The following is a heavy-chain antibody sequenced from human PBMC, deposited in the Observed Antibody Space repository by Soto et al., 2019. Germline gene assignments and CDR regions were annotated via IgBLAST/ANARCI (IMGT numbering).Heavy chain of an antibody. J-gene: IGHJ3*02. D-gene: IGHD3-22*01. CDR2: IYHSGST. CDR1: GGSISSGGYS. Sequence: SETLSLTCAVSGGSISSGGYSWSWIRQPPGKGLEWIGYIYHSGSTYYNPSLKSRVTISVDRSKNQFSLKLSSVTAADTAVYYCARVAVFRDYYDSSGYQDAFDIWGQGTMVT. CDR3: ARVAVFRDYYDSSGYQDAFDI. V-gene: IGHV4-30-2*01.